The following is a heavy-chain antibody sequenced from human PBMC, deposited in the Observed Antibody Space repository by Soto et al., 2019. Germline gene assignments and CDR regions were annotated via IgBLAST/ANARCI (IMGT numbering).Heavy chain of an antibody. D-gene: IGHD2-2*01. V-gene: IGHV1-2*04. CDR3: ARAMTSISLDYYMDV. J-gene: IGHJ6*03. CDR1: GYTFTGYY. Sequence: GASVKVSCKASGYTFTGYYMHWVRQAPGQGLEGMGWINPNSGGTNYAQKFQGWVTMTGDTSISTAYMELSRLRSDDTAVYYCARAMTSISLDYYMDVWGKGTTVTVSS. CDR2: INPNSGGT.